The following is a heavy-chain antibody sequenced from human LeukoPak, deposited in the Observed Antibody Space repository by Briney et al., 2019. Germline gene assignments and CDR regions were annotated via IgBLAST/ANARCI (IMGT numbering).Heavy chain of an antibody. J-gene: IGHJ4*02. CDR2: IDPSDSYT. V-gene: IGHV5-10-1*01. CDR3: ARHGRRVVNPY. CDR1: GYTFTTYW. D-gene: IGHD4-23*01. Sequence: GESLKISCKGSGYTFTTYWISWVRQMPGKGLEWMATIDPSDSYTNYSPSFQGNVTISADKSISTPYLQWSSLKASDTAMYYCARHGRRVVNPYWGQGTLVTVSS.